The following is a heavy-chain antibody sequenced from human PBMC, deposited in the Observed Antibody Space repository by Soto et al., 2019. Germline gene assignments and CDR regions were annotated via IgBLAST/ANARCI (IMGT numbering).Heavy chain of an antibody. V-gene: IGHV3-30-3*01. Sequence: GGSLRPSCAASGFTFSSYAMHWVRQAPGKGLEWVAVISYVGSNKYYADSVKGRFTISRDNSKNTLYLQMNSLRAEDTAVYYCARDSVEMDVLDYWGQGTLVTVSS. CDR1: GFTFSSYA. J-gene: IGHJ4*02. CDR3: ARDSVEMDVLDY. D-gene: IGHD2-2*03. CDR2: ISYVGSNK.